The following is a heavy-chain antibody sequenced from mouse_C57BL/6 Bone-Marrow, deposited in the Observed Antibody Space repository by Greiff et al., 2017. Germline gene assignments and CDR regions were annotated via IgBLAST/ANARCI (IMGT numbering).Heavy chain of an antibody. V-gene: IGHV5-4*01. Sequence: EVQVVESGGGLVKPGGSLKLSCAASGFTFSSYAMSWVRQTPEKRLEWVATISDVGGSTYYPDNVKGRFTISRVNAKNTLYMQMSHLKSEDTARYYCARGHSNRYFDVWGTGTTVTVSS. CDR2: ISDVGGST. J-gene: IGHJ1*03. CDR1: GFTFSSYA. D-gene: IGHD2-5*01. CDR3: ARGHSNRYFDV.